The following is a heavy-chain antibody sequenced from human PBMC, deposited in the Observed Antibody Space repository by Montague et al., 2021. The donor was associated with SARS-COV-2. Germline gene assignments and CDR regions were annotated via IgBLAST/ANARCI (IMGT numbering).Heavy chain of an antibody. D-gene: IGHD3-22*01. J-gene: IGHJ6*02. CDR1: GGATSSSSYY. Sequence: SKTLSLTCTVSGGATSSSSYYWGWIRQPPGKGLEWIGSIYYSGSTYYNPSLKSRVTISVDTSKNQFSLKLSSVTAADTAVYYCAGDTRITMLVVVNRYGMDVWGQGTTVTVSS. V-gene: IGHV4-39*07. CDR3: AGDTRITMLVVVNRYGMDV. CDR2: IYYSGST.